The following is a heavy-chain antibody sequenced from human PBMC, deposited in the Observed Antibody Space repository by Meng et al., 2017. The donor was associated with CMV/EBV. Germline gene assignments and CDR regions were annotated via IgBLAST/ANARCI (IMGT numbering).Heavy chain of an antibody. J-gene: IGHJ4*02. V-gene: IGHV4-4*07. CDR1: GGSISSYY. D-gene: IGHD5-18*01. CDR2: IYTSGST. Sequence: VQVQEAGPGPVKPSAPLSLTCTGSGGSISSYYWSWIRQPAGKGLEWIGRIYTSGSTNYNPSLKSRVTMSVDTSKNQFSLKLSSVTAADTAVYYCARHGDTAMVVGIDYWGQGTLVTVSS. CDR3: ARHGDTAMVVGIDY.